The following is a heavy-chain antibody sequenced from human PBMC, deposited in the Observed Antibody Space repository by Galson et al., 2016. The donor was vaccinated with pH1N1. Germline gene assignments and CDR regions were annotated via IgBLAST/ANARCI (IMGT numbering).Heavy chain of an antibody. CDR1: GFTFNKYA. D-gene: IGHD5-12*01. J-gene: IGHJ4*02. CDR2: NSGSGRYT. V-gene: IGHV3-23*01. Sequence: SLGLSCAASGFTFNKYAMTWVRQAPGKGPEWVSANSGSGRYTYYAESVKGRFTIAKDNSKDTVHLQMNSLTVEDTAKYYCAKVPRGGFNAYGVDYWGQGTLVTVSS. CDR3: AKVPRGGFNAYGVDY.